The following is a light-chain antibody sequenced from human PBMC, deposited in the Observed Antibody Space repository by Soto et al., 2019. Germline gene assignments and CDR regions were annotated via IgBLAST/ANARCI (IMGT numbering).Light chain of an antibody. CDR2: EVT. V-gene: IGLV2-8*01. CDR3: SSYAGSNNLG. J-gene: IGLJ2*01. CDR1: SSDIGGYDF. Sequence: QSALTQPPSASGSPGQSVTISCTGSSSDIGGYDFVSWYQQHPGKAPKLMIYEVTKRPSGVPDRFSGSKSGNTASLTVSGLQAEDDGDYYCSSYAGSNNLGFGGGTKLTVL.